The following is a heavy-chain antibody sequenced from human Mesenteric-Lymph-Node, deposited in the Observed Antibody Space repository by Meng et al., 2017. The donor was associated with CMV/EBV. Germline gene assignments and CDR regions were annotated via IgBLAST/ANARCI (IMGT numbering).Heavy chain of an antibody. V-gene: IGHV1-3*01. J-gene: IGHJ4*02. CDR3: ARDHSSSWYYYFDY. D-gene: IGHD6-13*01. CDR1: GYTVTSYA. CDR2: INAGNGNT. Sequence: KASGYTVTSYAMHWVRQAPGQRLEWMGWINAGNGNTKYSQKFQGRVTITRDTSASTAYMELSSLRSEDTAVYYCARDHSSSWYYYFDYWGQGTLVTVSS.